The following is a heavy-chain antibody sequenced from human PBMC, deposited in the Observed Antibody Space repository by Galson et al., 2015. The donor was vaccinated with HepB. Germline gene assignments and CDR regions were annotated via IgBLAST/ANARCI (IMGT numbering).Heavy chain of an antibody. Sequence: SVKVSCKASGDAFKNFVFTWVRQAPRHGLEWLGRVIPVSGFAIYAQKYRGRVTLSADASTNTVSMELGSLTPDDTAVYYCAGTLSGERNLSYYFYYMDVWGNGTTVIVSS. CDR2: VIPVSGFA. D-gene: IGHD1-14*01. J-gene: IGHJ6*03. CDR1: GDAFKNFV. V-gene: IGHV1-69*13. CDR3: AGTLSGERNLSYYFYYMDV.